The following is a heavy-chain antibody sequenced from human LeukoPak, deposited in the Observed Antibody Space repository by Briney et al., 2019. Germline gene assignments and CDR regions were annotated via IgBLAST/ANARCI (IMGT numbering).Heavy chain of an antibody. CDR3: ARARITMVRGLNYYYYMDV. CDR1: GGSFSGYY. V-gene: IGHV4-34*01. D-gene: IGHD3-10*01. CDR2: INHSGST. Sequence: SETLSLTCAVYGGSFSGYYWSWIRQPPGKGLEWIGEINHSGSTNYNPSLKSRVTISVDTSKNQFSLKLSSVTAADTAVYYCARARITMVRGLNYYYYMDVWGKGTTVTISS. J-gene: IGHJ6*03.